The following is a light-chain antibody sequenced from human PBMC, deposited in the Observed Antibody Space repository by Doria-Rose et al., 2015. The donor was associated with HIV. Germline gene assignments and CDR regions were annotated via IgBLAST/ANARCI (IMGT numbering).Light chain of an antibody. CDR1: QSFSSTY. Sequence: TQSPGTLSLSPGERATLSCRASQSFSSTYLAWYQQKPDQAPSLLIYDGSTRATGIPDRFSACGSGTDFTLTINRLEPEDFALYYCHQYGTSWTFGQGTKVEI. V-gene: IGKV3-20*01. CDR3: HQYGTSWT. CDR2: DGS. J-gene: IGKJ1*01.